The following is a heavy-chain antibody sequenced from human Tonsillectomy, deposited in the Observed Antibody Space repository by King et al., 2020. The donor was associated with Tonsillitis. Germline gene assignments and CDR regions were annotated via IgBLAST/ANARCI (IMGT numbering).Heavy chain of an antibody. D-gene: IGHD3-3*01. V-gene: IGHV3-9*01. CDR2: ISLNSGRI. CDR1: GFTFDDYA. J-gene: IGHJ4*02. CDR3: AKDLGNGLHDFFDY. Sequence: QLVQSGGGLVQPGRSLRLSCAASGFTFDDYAMHWVRQAPGKGLEWVSGISLNSGRIGYADSVKGRFTISRDNAKNSLYLQMNSLRAADTALYYCAKDLGNGLHDFFDYWGQGTLVTVSS.